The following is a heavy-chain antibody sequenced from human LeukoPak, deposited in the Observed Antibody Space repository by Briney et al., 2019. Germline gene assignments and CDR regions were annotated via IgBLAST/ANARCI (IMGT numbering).Heavy chain of an antibody. D-gene: IGHD6-13*01. J-gene: IGHJ5*02. V-gene: IGHV3-23*01. Sequence: GGSLRPSCAASGSTFSSYAMSWVRQAPGKGLEWVSAISGSGGSTYYADSVKGRFTISRDNSKNTLYLQMNSLRAEDTAVYYCAKGAYSSSWYRNWFDPWGQGTLVTVSS. CDR1: GSTFSSYA. CDR2: ISGSGGST. CDR3: AKGAYSSSWYRNWFDP.